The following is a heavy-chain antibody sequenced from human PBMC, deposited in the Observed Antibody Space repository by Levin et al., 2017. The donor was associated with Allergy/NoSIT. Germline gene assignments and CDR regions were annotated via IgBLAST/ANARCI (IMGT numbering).Heavy chain of an antibody. CDR3: ARSRGSNSFFDF. CDR2: TYHTGAT. Sequence: PSQTLSLTCTVSGGSIRSGGYSWSWLRQPPGEGLEWIGYTYHTGATSYSPSFKSRVTISVDRSKNQFSLTLTSVTAADTAVYYCARSRGSNSFFDFWGQGTLVPVSS. CDR1: GGSIRSGGYS. J-gene: IGHJ4*02. V-gene: IGHV4-30-2*01. D-gene: IGHD6-6*01.